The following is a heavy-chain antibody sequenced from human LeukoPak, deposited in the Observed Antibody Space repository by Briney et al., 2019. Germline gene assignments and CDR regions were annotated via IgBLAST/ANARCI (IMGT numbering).Heavy chain of an antibody. CDR2: ISYDGSNK. D-gene: IGHD4-17*01. Sequence: GRTLRLSCAASGFTFSSYGMHWVRQAPGKGLEWVAVISYDGSNKYYADSVKGRFTISRDNSKSTLYLQMNSLRAEDTAVYYCAKDSSYGDFGYWGQGTLVTVSS. CDR3: AKDSSYGDFGY. J-gene: IGHJ4*02. CDR1: GFTFSSYG. V-gene: IGHV3-30*18.